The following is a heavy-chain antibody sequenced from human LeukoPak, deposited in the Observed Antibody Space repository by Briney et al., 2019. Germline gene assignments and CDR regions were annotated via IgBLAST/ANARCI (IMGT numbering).Heavy chain of an antibody. D-gene: IGHD4-23*01. Sequence: GGSLRLSCAASRFTFDDYAMHWVRQAPGKGLEWVSGISWNSGSIGYADSVKGRFTISRDNAKNSLYLQMNSLRAEDTALYYCAKDGNGVYWGQGTLVTVSS. CDR2: ISWNSGSI. CDR3: AKDGNGVY. V-gene: IGHV3-9*01. CDR1: RFTFDDYA. J-gene: IGHJ4*02.